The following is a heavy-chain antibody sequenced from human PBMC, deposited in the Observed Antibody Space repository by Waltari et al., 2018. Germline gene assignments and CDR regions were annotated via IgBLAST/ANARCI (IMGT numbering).Heavy chain of an antibody. Sequence: EVQLLESGGDLEQPGGSLRISCVGSGFTFINYAMHWVRQAPGKGLEWVSTMSGTGDYTYYADSVKGRFTISRDNSKNTVFLHMNNLRVEDTAIYFCAKDQAEWLVLDGYFDSWGQGTPVTVSS. CDR1: GFTFINYA. D-gene: IGHD6-19*01. CDR2: MSGTGDYT. J-gene: IGHJ4*02. V-gene: IGHV3-23*01. CDR3: AKDQAEWLVLDGYFDS.